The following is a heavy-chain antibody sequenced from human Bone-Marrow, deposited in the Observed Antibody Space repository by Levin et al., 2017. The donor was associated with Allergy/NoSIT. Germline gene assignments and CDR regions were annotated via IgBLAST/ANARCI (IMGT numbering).Heavy chain of an antibody. J-gene: IGHJ4*02. D-gene: IGHD3-9*01. CDR2: IRVHNGYT. Sequence: GASLKISCKASGYPFINYGVSWMRQAPGQGLEWMGWIRVHNGYTNYAQKFQDRFTMTTDTSTSTANMELRSLRSDDTAVYYCVRDFDWIPDHWGQGTRVTVSS. CDR1: GYPFINYG. V-gene: IGHV1-18*01. CDR3: VRDFDWIPDH.